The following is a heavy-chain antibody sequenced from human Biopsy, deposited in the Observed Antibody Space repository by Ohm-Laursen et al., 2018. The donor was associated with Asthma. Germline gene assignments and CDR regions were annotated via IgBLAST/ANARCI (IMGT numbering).Heavy chain of an antibody. D-gene: IGHD6-13*01. CDR1: GFTFDDYA. Sequence: SLRLSCTASGFTFDDYAMHWVRQAPGKGLEWVSGVSWNSGSIDYADSVKGRFTISRDNAENSLYLQMNSLRGADTALYYCVKDIRLQLWGFDSWGQETLVTVSS. J-gene: IGHJ4*02. CDR2: VSWNSGSI. V-gene: IGHV3-9*01. CDR3: VKDIRLQLWGFDS.